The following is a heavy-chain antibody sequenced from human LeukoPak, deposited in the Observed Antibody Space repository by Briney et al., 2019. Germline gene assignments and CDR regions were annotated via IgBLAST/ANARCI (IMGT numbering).Heavy chain of an antibody. V-gene: IGHV3-20*04. CDR2: INWNGGST. D-gene: IGHD3-10*01. CDR1: GFTFDDYG. Sequence: GGSLRLSCAASGFTFDDYGMSWVRQAPGKGLEWVSGINWNGGSTGYADSVKGRFSISRDNAKNSLYLQMNSLRAEDTAMYFCVGAPYYYASGTFSPFDYWGQGTLVTVSS. J-gene: IGHJ4*02. CDR3: VGAPYYYASGTFSPFDY.